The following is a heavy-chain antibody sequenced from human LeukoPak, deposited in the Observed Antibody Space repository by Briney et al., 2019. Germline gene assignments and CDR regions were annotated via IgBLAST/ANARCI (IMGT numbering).Heavy chain of an antibody. CDR1: GFTFSRYA. V-gene: IGHV3-23*01. D-gene: IGHD3-22*01. Sequence: PGGSLRLSGAGSGFTFSRYAMSSVRQAPGKGLEGVSAISGSGGRTYYAHSVKRRFNISRDNSKNTLYLQMNSLRAEDTAVYYCAKVYTTYYYDSSGYYNDFRDYWGQGTLVTVSS. J-gene: IGHJ4*02. CDR3: AKVYTTYYYDSSGYYNDFRDY. CDR2: ISGSGGRT.